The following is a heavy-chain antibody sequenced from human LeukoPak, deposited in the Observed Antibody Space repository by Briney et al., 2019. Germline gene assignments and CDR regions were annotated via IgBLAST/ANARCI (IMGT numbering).Heavy chain of an antibody. Sequence: AASVKVSCKASGFTFTSSAMQWVRQARGQRLEWIGWIVVGSGNTNYAQKFQERVTITRDMSTSTAYMELSSLRSEDTAVYYCARGREYYYDSSGEKLFDYWGQGTLVTVSS. CDR3: ARGREYYYDSSGEKLFDY. V-gene: IGHV1-58*02. CDR1: GFTFTSSA. J-gene: IGHJ4*02. CDR2: IVVGSGNT. D-gene: IGHD3-22*01.